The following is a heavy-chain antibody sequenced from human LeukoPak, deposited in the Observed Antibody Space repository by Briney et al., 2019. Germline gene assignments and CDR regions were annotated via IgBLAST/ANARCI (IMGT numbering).Heavy chain of an antibody. CDR1: GGSISSGGYY. D-gene: IGHD2-15*01. Sequence: PSETLSLTCTVSGGSISSGGYYWSWIRQPPGKGLEWIGYIYHSGSTYYNPSLKSRVTISVDRSKNQFSLKLSSANAADTAVYYCARESELLGRTWGQGTLVTVSS. CDR2: IYHSGST. V-gene: IGHV4-30-2*01. J-gene: IGHJ4*02. CDR3: ARESELLGRT.